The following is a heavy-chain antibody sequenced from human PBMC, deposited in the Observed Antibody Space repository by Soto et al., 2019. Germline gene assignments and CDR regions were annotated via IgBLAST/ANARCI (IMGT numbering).Heavy chain of an antibody. CDR1: GFTFSSYS. CDR2: ISSSSSTI. V-gene: IGHV3-48*01. D-gene: IGHD3-22*01. J-gene: IGHJ5*02. CDR3: ASPLYYYDSRGYYPP. Sequence: GGSLRLSCAASGFTFSSYSMNWVRQAPGKGLEWVSYISSSSSTIYYADSVKGRFTISRDNAKNSLSLQMNSLRAKDTAVYYCASPLYYYDSRGYYPPWGQGTLVTVSS.